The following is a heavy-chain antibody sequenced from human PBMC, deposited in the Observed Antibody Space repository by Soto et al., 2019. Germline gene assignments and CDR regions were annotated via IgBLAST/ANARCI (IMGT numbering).Heavy chain of an antibody. CDR3: ARVAAGPINLDS. CDR1: GGTFSSYA. D-gene: IGHD6-13*01. CDR2: IIPIFGTA. V-gene: IGHV1-69*12. Sequence: QVQLVQSGGEVKKPGSSVKVSCKASGGTFSSYAISWVRQAPGQGLEWMGGIIPIFGTANYAQKFQGRVXIXAXXSASTAYMELGSLRSEDTAVYYCARVAAGPINLDSWGQGTLVTVSS. J-gene: IGHJ4*02.